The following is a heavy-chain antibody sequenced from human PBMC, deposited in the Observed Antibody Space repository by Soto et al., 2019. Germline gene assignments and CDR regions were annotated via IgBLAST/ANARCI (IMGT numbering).Heavy chain of an antibody. Sequence: GGSLRLSCVASGFNFKKFSMAWVRQAAGEGLEWVSGISCCGGSASYADSVKGRFSIARDDSKNTVSLQLNSLRVEDTAQYYCAKADGQQWLIPHLDNWGQGTLVTVSS. D-gene: IGHD6-19*01. V-gene: IGHV3-23*01. CDR2: ISCCGGSA. CDR1: GFNFKKFS. CDR3: AKADGQQWLIPHLDN. J-gene: IGHJ4*02.